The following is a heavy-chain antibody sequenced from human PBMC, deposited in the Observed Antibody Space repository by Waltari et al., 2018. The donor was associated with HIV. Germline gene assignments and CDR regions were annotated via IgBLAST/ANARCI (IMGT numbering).Heavy chain of an antibody. Sequence: EVQLVESGGGLVQPGGSLRLSCTASGFSFSSYSLNWVRQAPGKGLGWVSYISTSSNAIFYADSVKGRFTISRDTVKNSLYLAMNSLRAEYTAVYYCARDRTRYYFDSWVQGTLVTVSS. J-gene: IGHJ4*02. CDR1: GFSFSSYS. D-gene: IGHD6-6*01. CDR2: ISTSSNAI. V-gene: IGHV3-48*01. CDR3: ARDRTRYYFDS.